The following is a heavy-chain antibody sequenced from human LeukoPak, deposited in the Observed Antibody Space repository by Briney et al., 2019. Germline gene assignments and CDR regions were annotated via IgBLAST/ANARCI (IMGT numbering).Heavy chain of an antibody. Sequence: GGSLRLSCSASGFTFSSYAMSWVRQAPGKGLEWVSGISASGGSTDYADSVKGRFTISRDNSKNTLYLQMNSLRAEDTAVYYCAELCSGGSCYWNYWGQGTLVTVSS. J-gene: IGHJ4*02. CDR1: GFTFSSYA. V-gene: IGHV3-23*01. CDR3: AELCSGGSCYWNY. D-gene: IGHD2-15*01. CDR2: ISASGGST.